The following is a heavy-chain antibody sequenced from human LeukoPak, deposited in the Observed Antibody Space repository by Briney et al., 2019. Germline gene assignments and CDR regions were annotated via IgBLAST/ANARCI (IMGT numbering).Heavy chain of an antibody. V-gene: IGHV4-34*01. CDR1: GGSFSGYY. CDR2: ISHSGST. CDR3: ARGGSSSWPNYYYYYYMDV. Sequence: TSETLSLTCAVYGGSFSGYYWSWIRQPPGKGLEWIGEISHSGSTNYNPSLKSRVTISVDTSKNQFSLKLSSVTAADTAVYYCARGGSSSWPNYYYYYYMDVWGKGSTLPVSS. J-gene: IGHJ6*03. D-gene: IGHD6-13*01.